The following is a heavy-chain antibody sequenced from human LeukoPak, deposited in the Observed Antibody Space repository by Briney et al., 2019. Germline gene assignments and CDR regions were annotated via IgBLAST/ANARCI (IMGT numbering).Heavy chain of an antibody. CDR3: ARGRQVIYGMDV. CDR2: IWYDGSNK. J-gene: IGHJ6*04. D-gene: IGHD2-21*01. Sequence: GGSLRLSCAASGFTFSSYGMNWVRQAPGKGLEWVAVIWYDGSNKYYADSVKGRFTISRDNSKNTLYLQMNSLRAEDTAVYYCARGRQVIYGMDVWGKGTTVTVSS. CDR1: GFTFSSYG. V-gene: IGHV3-33*01.